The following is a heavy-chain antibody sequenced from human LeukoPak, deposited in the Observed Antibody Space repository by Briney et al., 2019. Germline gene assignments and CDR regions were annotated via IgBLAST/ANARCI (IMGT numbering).Heavy chain of an antibody. D-gene: IGHD3-22*01. Sequence: GGSLRLSCAASGFTFSTYSMNWVRQAPGKGLEWVSYISSSSRTIYYADSVKGRFTISRDNAKNSLYLQMNSLRAEDTAVYYCASPKYYYDSSGYSRADAFDIWGQGTMVTVSS. CDR3: ASPKYYYDSSGYSRADAFDI. CDR2: ISSSSRTI. V-gene: IGHV3-48*04. CDR1: GFTFSTYS. J-gene: IGHJ3*02.